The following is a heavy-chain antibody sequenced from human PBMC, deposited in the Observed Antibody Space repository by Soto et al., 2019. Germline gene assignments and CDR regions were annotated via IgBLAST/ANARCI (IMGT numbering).Heavy chain of an antibody. V-gene: IGHV5-51*01. CDR2: IYPWDSDT. CDR1: GYSFTSYW. CDR3: GRLRFLGWPQLWYFDY. J-gene: IGHJ4*02. Sequence: LGESLKISFKGSGYSFTSYWIGWVRQMPGKGLEWMGIIYPWDSDTRYSPSFQGQVNISADKSIIPPYLRGSTLKASDTAMYYCGRLRFLGWPQLWYFDYGGQGPLVTVS. D-gene: IGHD3-3*01.